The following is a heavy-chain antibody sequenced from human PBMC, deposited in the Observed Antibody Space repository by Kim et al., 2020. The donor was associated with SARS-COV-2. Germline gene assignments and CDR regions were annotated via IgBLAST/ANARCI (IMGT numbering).Heavy chain of an antibody. CDR1: GYTFTDYW. D-gene: IGHD3-16*01. Sequence: GESLKISCQASGYTFTDYWIGWVRQMPGRGLEWMAIIYPRDSETRHSPSFQGHVSISADKSLNTAYLEWVSLKPPTTPFFYLAGGEFFIAAWYRAASWGR. CDR3: AGGEFFIAAWYRAAS. V-gene: IGHV5-51*01. CDR2: IYPRDSET. J-gene: IGHJ2*01.